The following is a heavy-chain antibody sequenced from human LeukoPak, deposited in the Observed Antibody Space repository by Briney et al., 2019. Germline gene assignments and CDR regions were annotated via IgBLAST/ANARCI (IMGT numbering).Heavy chain of an antibody. CDR3: AALHPPVVPAAGNYYGMDV. V-gene: IGHV1-58*01. Sequence: ASVKVSCKASGFTFTSSAVQWVRQARGQRLEWIGWIVVGSGNTNYAQKFQERVTITRDMSTSTAYMELSSLRSEDTAVYYCAALHPPVVPAAGNYYGMDVWGQGTLVTVSS. J-gene: IGHJ6*02. CDR2: IVVGSGNT. CDR1: GFTFTSSA. D-gene: IGHD2-2*01.